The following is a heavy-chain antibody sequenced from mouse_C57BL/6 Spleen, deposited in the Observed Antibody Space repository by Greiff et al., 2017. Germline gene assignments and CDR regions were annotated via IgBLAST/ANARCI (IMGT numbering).Heavy chain of an antibody. V-gene: IGHV1-81*01. CDR2: IYPRSGNT. CDR1: GYTFTSYG. J-gene: IGHJ2*01. D-gene: IGHD2-4*01. Sequence: QVQLKESGAELARPGASVKLSCKASGYTFTSYGISWVKQRTGQGLEWIGEIYPRSGNTYYNEKFKGKATLTADKSSSTAYMELRSLTSEDSAVXFCALYYDYDEGSDYWGQGTTLTVSS. CDR3: ALYYDYDEGSDY.